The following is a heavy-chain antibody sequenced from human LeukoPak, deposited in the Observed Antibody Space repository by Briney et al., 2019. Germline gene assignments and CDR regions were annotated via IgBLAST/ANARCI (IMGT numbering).Heavy chain of an antibody. J-gene: IGHJ4*02. V-gene: IGHV3-23*01. D-gene: IGHD3-10*01. CDR1: GFTFSSYG. CDR2: ITGSGDST. CDR3: AKGRRVGFQGFDY. Sequence: GGSLRLSCAASGFTFSSYGMSWVRQAPGKGLEWVSAITGSGDSTYYADSVKGRFTISRDNSKNTLYLQMNSLRAEDTAVYYCAKGRRVGFQGFDYWGRGTLVTVSS.